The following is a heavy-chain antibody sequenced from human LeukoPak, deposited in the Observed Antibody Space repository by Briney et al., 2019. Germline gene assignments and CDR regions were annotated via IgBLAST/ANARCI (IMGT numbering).Heavy chain of an antibody. CDR3: ARGAIRWVVVPAAQTNWFDP. V-gene: IGHV4-34*01. J-gene: IGHJ5*02. CDR1: GGSFSGYY. CDR2: INHSGST. D-gene: IGHD2-2*01. Sequence: SETLSLTCAVYGGSFSGYYWSWIRQPPGKGLEWIGEINHSGSTNYNPSLKSQVTISVDTSKNQFSLKLSSVTAADTAVYYCARGAIRWVVVPAAQTNWFDPWGQGTLVTVSS.